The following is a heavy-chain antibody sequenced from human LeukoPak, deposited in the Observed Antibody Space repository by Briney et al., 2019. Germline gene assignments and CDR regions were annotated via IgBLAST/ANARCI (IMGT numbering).Heavy chain of an antibody. CDR1: GFTFSSYA. Sequence: GGSLTLSCAASGFTFSSYAMSWVRQPPGKGLEWVSAISGSGGSTYYADSEKGRFTISRDTTKNTLYLQMKSLRGEDTAVYYCAKGAQWEGSSGYYYYFEYWGQGTLVTVSS. CDR2: ISGSGGST. V-gene: IGHV3-23*01. D-gene: IGHD3-22*01. J-gene: IGHJ4*02. CDR3: AKGAQWEGSSGYYYYFEY.